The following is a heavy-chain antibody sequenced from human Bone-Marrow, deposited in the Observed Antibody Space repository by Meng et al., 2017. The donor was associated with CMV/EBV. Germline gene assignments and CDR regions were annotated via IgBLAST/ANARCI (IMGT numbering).Heavy chain of an antibody. J-gene: IGHJ4*02. CDR1: GGSVSSGSYY. CDR3: ARQSSGWLYYFDY. D-gene: IGHD6-19*01. V-gene: IGHV4-61*01. Sequence: SETLSLTCTVSGGSVSSGSYYWSWIRQPPGKGLEWIGYIYYSGSTNYNPSLKSRVTISVDTSKNQFSLKLSSVTAADTAVYYCARQSSGWLYYFDYWGQGTLVTVSS. CDR2: IYYSGST.